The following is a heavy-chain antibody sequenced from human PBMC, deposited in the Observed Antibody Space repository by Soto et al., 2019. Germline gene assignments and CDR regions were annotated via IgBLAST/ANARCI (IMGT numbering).Heavy chain of an antibody. D-gene: IGHD2-21*02. CDR3: ERLNCTSPDCDPPAP. CDR2: IYYSGTS. CDR1: GGSISDDTYY. V-gene: IGHV4-39*01. J-gene: IGHJ5*02. Sequence: SETLSLTCTVSGGSISDDTYYWGWIRQPPGKGLEWIGSIYYSGTSSYNPSLESRVTMSADTSKKQLSLRLRSVTATDTAVYYCERLNCTSPDCDPPAPWGHGSLVPVSP.